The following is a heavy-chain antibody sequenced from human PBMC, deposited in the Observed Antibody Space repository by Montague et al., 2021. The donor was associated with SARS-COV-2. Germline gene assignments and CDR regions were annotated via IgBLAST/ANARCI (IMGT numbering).Heavy chain of an antibody. V-gene: IGHV4-34*01. CDR2: INHSGST. CDR1: GGSFSGYY. D-gene: IGHD2-2*01. J-gene: IGHJ6*02. CDR3: TREGYQGLWSDYYCYGMDV. Sequence: SETLSLTCAVYGGSFSGYYWSWIRQPPGKGLEWIGEINHSGSTNYNPSLKSRVTISVDTSKNQFSLKLSSVTAADTAVYYCTREGYQGLWSDYYCYGMDVWGQGTTVTVSS.